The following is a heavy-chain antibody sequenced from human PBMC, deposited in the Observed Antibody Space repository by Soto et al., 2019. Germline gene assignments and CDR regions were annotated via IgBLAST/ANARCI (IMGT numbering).Heavy chain of an antibody. Sequence: QVQLQQWGAGLLKPSETLSLTCAVYGGSFSGYYWSWIRQPPGKGLEWLGEINHSGSTNYNPSLKSRFTISVDTSKNQFFLKLSSVTAADTAVYYGARGHLRRITRLPRFEYYFDYWGQGTLVTVSS. J-gene: IGHJ4*02. D-gene: IGHD3-10*01. CDR1: GGSFSGYY. CDR3: ARGHLRRITRLPRFEYYFDY. CDR2: INHSGST. V-gene: IGHV4-34*01.